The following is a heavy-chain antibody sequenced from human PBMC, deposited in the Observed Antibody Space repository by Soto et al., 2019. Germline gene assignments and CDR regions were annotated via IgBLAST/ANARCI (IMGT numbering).Heavy chain of an antibody. V-gene: IGHV4-59*01. CDR2: IYYSGST. D-gene: IGHD3-22*01. Sequence: TSETLSLTCTVSGGSISSYYWSWIRQPPGKGLEWIGYIYYSGSTNYNPSLKSRVTIPVDTSKNQFSLKLSSVTAADTAVYYCARGLENYDSSGYPPYYFDYWGQGTLVTVSS. J-gene: IGHJ4*02. CDR1: GGSISSYY. CDR3: ARGLENYDSSGYPPYYFDY.